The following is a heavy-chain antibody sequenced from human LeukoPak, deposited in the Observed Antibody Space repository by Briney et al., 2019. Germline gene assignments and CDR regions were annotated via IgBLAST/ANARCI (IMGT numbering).Heavy chain of an antibody. J-gene: IGHJ3*02. CDR3: ASARNRDAFDI. V-gene: IGHV4-39*07. CDR1: GGSISSSSYY. Sequence: PSETLSLTCTVSGGSISSSSYYWGWIRQPPGKGLEWIGSIYYSGNTYYNPSLKSRVTISVDTSKNQFSLKLSSVTAADTAVYYCASARNRDAFDIWGQGTMVTVSS. CDR2: IYYSGNT.